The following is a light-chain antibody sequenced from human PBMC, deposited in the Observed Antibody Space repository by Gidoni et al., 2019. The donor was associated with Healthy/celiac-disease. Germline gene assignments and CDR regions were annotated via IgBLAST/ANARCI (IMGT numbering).Light chain of an antibody. CDR3: QAWDSSTAGVV. J-gene: IGLJ2*01. CDR1: KLGDKY. V-gene: IGLV3-1*01. Sequence: SYELTQPPSVSVSQGQTASITCSGDKLGDKYACWYQQKPGQSPVLVIYQASKRPSGIPERFSGSNSGNTATLTISGTQAMDEADYYCQAWDSSTAGVVFGGGTKLTVL. CDR2: QAS.